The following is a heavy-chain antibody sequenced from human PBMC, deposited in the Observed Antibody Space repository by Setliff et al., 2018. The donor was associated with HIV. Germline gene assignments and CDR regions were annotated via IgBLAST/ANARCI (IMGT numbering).Heavy chain of an antibody. CDR1: GGSISPHY. CDR2: IYYSGII. CDR3: ATIAAAGLDAFDI. V-gene: IGHV4-59*08. D-gene: IGHD6-13*01. Sequence: SETLSLTCTVSGGSISPHYWSWIRQPPGKGLEWIGYIYYSGIISYSPSLKSRITISVDTSKNQFALKLNSVTAADTAVYYCATIAAAGLDAFDIWGQGTMVTVSS. J-gene: IGHJ3*02.